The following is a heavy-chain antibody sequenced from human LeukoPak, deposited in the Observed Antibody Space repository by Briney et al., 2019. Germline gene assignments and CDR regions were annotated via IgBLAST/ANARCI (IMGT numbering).Heavy chain of an antibody. CDR2: IYYSGST. D-gene: IGHD3-10*01. J-gene: IGHJ6*04. CDR1: GGSISSYY. CDR3: ARVYLNYGSAHCGMDV. V-gene: IGHV4-59*01. Sequence: SETLSLTCTVSGGSISSYYWSWIRQPPGKGLEWIGYIYYSGSTNYNPSLKSRVTISVDTSKNQFSLKLSSVTAADTAVYYCARVYLNYGSAHCGMDVWGKGTTVTVSS.